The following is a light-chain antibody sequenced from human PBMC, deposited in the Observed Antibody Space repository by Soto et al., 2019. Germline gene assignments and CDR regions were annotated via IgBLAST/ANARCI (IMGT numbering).Light chain of an antibody. CDR3: QQSYSLPLT. CDR1: QSISDY. V-gene: IGKV1-39*01. J-gene: IGKJ3*01. Sequence: DIQMTQSPSSLSASVGDRVAITCRASQSISDYLNWYQQKPGKALKLLIYGASNLQSGVPSRFSGSGSGTEFTLVISGLQPEDFAIYYCQQSYSLPLTFGPGTKVDVK. CDR2: GAS.